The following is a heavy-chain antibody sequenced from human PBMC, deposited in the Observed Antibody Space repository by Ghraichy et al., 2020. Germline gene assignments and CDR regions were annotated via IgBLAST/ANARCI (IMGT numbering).Heavy chain of an antibody. Sequence: GGSLRLSCEASGFTFSGSGMSWVRQVPGEGPEWVSSISGGGGSTFYLDSVKGRFTISRDDSKNTLYLRMTSLRADDSAIYYCANHFGNSPFFYGMAVWGQGTTVTVSS. V-gene: IGHV3-23*01. CDR1: GFTFSGSG. D-gene: IGHD3-3*01. CDR2: ISGGGGST. CDR3: ANHFGNSPFFYGMAV. J-gene: IGHJ6*02.